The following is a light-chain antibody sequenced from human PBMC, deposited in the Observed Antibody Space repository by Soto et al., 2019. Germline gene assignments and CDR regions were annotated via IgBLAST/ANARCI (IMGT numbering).Light chain of an antibody. Sequence: IVMTQSPATLSVSPGARVTLSCRASQSVTSTLAWYQQKPGQAPRLLIYSASRGATGFPARFSGSGSGTDFTLTISSLQPEDFATYYCQQLNSYPLTFGGGTKVDIK. CDR3: QQLNSYPLT. J-gene: IGKJ4*01. V-gene: IGKV3-15*01. CDR1: QSVTST. CDR2: SAS.